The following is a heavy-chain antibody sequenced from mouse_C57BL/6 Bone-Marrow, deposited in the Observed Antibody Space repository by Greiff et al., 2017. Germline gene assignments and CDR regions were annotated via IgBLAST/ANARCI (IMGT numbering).Heavy chain of an antibody. Sequence: VQLQQPGAELVKPGASVKVSCKASGYTFTSYWMHWVKQRPGQGLEWIVRIHPSDSDTNYNQKFKGKATLTVDKSSSTAYMQLSSLTSEDSAVYYCAYGSSHWYFDVWGTGTTVTVSS. CDR2: IHPSDSDT. D-gene: IGHD1-1*01. V-gene: IGHV1-74*01. CDR3: AYGSSHWYFDV. J-gene: IGHJ1*03. CDR1: GYTFTSYW.